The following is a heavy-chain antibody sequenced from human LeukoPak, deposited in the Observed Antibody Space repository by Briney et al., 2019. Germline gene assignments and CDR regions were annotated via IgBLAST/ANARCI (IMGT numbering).Heavy chain of an antibody. Sequence: GGSLRLSCAASGFTFSSYSMNWVRQAPGKGLEWVSYISSSSSSTYYADSVKGRFTISRDNAKNSLYLQMNSLKDEDTAVYYCAKEAGCGLDYWGQGTLVTVSS. CDR3: AKEAGCGLDY. CDR1: GFTFSSYS. D-gene: IGHD2-21*01. J-gene: IGHJ4*02. V-gene: IGHV3-48*02. CDR2: ISSSSSST.